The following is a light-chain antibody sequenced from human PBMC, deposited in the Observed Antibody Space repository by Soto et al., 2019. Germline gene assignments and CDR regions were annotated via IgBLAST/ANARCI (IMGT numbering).Light chain of an antibody. CDR1: QGISSA. V-gene: IGKV1-13*02. CDR3: QQFNSYPC. J-gene: IGKJ3*01. Sequence: AIQLTQSPSSLSASVGERVTITCRASQGISSALAWYQQKPGKAPKILIYDASSLESGVPSRFSGSGTGTDFTLTISSLQHEDFATYYWQQFNSYPCFGPGTKVDLK. CDR2: DAS.